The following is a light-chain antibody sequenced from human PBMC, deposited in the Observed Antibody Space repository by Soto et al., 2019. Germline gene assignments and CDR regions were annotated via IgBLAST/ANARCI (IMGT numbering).Light chain of an antibody. J-gene: IGLJ1*01. CDR1: SSDVGSYNL. CDR3: CSYEGSHYV. CDR2: EVS. Sequence: QSVLTQPASVSGSPGQSITISCTGTSSDVGSYNLVSWYQQHPGKAPKLMIYEVSKWPSGISNRFSGSKSGNTASLTISGLQAEDEGDYSCCSYEGSHYVFGTGTKVTVL. V-gene: IGLV2-23*02.